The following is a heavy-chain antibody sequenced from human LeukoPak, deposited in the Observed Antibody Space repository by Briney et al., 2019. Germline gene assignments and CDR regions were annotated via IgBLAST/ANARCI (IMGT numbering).Heavy chain of an antibody. D-gene: IGHD3-10*01. CDR3: ASSRYYYGSGSYYILDY. CDR1: GGTFSSYA. V-gene: IGHV1-69*01. Sequence: SVKVSCKASGGTFSSYAISWVRQAPGQGREWRGGIIPIFGTANYAQKFQGRVTITADESTSTAYMELSSLRSEDTAVYYCASSRYYYGSGSYYILDYWGQGTLVTVSS. J-gene: IGHJ4*02. CDR2: IIPIFGTA.